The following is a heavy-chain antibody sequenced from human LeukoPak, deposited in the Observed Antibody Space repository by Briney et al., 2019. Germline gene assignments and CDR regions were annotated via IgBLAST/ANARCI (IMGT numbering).Heavy chain of an antibody. CDR1: GFTFDDYA. V-gene: IGHV3-9*01. Sequence: GGSLRLSCEASGFTFDDYAMHWVRQVPWKGLEWVSGITWNSGSIDYADSVKGRFTISRDNAKNSLYLQMNSLRAEGTALYYCGKDMYSSSWNFFDYWGRGTLVTVSS. D-gene: IGHD6-13*01. J-gene: IGHJ4*02. CDR2: ITWNSGSI. CDR3: GKDMYSSSWNFFDY.